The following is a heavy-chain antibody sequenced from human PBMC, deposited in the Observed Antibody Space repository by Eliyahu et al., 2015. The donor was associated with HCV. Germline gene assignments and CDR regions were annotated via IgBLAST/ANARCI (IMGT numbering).Heavy chain of an antibody. CDR3: ARDPYYDSTGHYDGYYYGMDV. Sequence: QVQIVQSEAEVKKPGASVKVSCKASGYSFTGFYMHWVRQAPGQGLEWMGWINPNSGGTKYAQKFQGRVTMTRDTSISTAYMELRGLRSDDTAVYYCARDPYYDSTGHYDGYYYGMDVWGQGTTVTVSS. D-gene: IGHD3-22*01. V-gene: IGHV1-2*02. CDR1: GYSFTGFY. J-gene: IGHJ6*02. CDR2: INPNSGGT.